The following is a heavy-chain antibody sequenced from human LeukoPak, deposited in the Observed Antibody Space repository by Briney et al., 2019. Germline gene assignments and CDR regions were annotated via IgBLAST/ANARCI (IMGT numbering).Heavy chain of an antibody. D-gene: IGHD2-15*01. CDR1: GFTFSSYW. CDR3: ARVLPAIVVVSVDIDY. J-gene: IGHJ4*02. V-gene: IGHV3-7*03. CDR2: IKQDGSEK. Sequence: GGSLRLSCAASGFTFSSYWMSWVRQAPGKGLEWVANIKQDGSEKYYVDSVKGRFTISRDNAKNSLYLQMNSLRAEDTAVYYCARVLPAIVVVSVDIDYWGQGTLVTVSS.